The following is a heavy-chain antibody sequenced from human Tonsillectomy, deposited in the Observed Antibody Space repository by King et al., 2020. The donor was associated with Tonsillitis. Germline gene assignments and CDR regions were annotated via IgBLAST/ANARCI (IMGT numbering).Heavy chain of an antibody. CDR3: ARHQRYSSSWYKENWFDP. CDR1: GYSFTSYW. CDR2: IDPSDSYT. Sequence: VQLVESGAEVKKPGESLRISCKGSGYSFTSYWISWVRQMPGKGLEWMGRIDPSDSYTNYSPSFQGHVTISADKSISTAYLQWSSLKASDTAMYYCARHQRYSSSWYKENWFDPWGQGTLVTVSS. J-gene: IGHJ5*02. V-gene: IGHV5-10-1*03. D-gene: IGHD6-13*01.